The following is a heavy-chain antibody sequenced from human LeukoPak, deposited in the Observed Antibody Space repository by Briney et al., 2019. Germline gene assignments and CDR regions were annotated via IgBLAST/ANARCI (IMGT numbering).Heavy chain of an antibody. Sequence: PSETLSLTCAVYGRSFSGYYWSWLRQPPGKGLEWIGEINHSGSTNYNPSLKSRVTISVDTSKNQFSLKLSSVTAADTAVYYCASIAARRVYYYYMDVWGKGATVTVSS. D-gene: IGHD6-6*01. J-gene: IGHJ6*03. CDR2: INHSGST. CDR3: ASIAARRVYYYYMDV. CDR1: GRSFSGYY. V-gene: IGHV4-34*01.